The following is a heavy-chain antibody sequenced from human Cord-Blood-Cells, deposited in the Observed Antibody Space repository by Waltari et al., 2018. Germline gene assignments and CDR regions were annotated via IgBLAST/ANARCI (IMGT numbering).Heavy chain of an antibody. Sequence: QLQLQESGPGLVKPSETLSLTCTVSGGSISSSSYYWGWIRQPPGKGLEWIGSIYYSGRTNYNPALRGRVTISVDTSKNQFSLKLSSVTAADTAVYYCAGQANWDDYWGQGTLVTVSS. V-gene: IGHV4-39*07. D-gene: IGHD7-27*01. CDR2: IYYSGRT. CDR3: AGQANWDDY. J-gene: IGHJ4*02. CDR1: GGSISSSSYY.